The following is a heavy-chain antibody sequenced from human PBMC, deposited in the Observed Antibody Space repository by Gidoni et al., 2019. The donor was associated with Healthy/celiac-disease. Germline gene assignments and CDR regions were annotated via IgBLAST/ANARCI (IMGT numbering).Heavy chain of an antibody. D-gene: IGHD3-3*01. Sequence: QVQLQQWGAGLLKPSETLSLTCAVYGGSFSGYYWSWIRQPPGKGLEWIGEINHSGSTNYNPSLKSRVTISVDTSKNQFSLKLSSVTAADTAVYYCARGEDFWSGYYNYWGQGTLVTVSS. CDR1: GGSFSGYY. J-gene: IGHJ4*02. V-gene: IGHV4-34*01. CDR3: ARGEDFWSGYYNY. CDR2: INHSGST.